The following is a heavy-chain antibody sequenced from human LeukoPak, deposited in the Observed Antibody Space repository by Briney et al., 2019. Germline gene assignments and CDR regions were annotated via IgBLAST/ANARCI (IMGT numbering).Heavy chain of an antibody. D-gene: IGHD6-19*01. CDR2: IKQDGSEK. CDR1: GFTFSNYW. V-gene: IGHV3-7*04. J-gene: IGHJ4*02. Sequence: PGGSLRLSCAASGFTFSNYWMSWVRQAPGKGLEWVANIKQDGSEKCYVDSVKGRFTISRDNAKNSLYLQMNSLRAEDTAVYYCARAYTGYSSGWLIWGQGTLVTVSS. CDR3: ARAYTGYSSGWLI.